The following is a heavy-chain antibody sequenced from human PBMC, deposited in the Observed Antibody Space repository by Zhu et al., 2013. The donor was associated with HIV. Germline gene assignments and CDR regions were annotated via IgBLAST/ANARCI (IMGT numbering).Heavy chain of an antibody. CDR3: ARSPASRTIFWXASSYWYMDV. Sequence: QVQLEQSGAEVERPGASVKISCKASGYTFTNYDINWVRQATGQGLEWMGWMNPNSGNTGYAQNLEGRVSITMNTSTTTAYLALNSLTSDDTAVYYCARSPASRTIFWXASSYWYMDVWGKGPRSPS. J-gene: IGHJ6*03. V-gene: IGHV1-8*01. CDR2: MNPNSGNT. CDR1: GYTFTNYD. D-gene: IGHD3-3*01.